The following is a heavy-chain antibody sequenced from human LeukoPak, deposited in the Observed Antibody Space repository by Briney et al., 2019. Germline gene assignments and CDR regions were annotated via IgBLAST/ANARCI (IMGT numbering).Heavy chain of an antibody. V-gene: IGHV3-33*01. CDR1: GFTFSSYG. CDR2: IWYDGSNK. J-gene: IGHJ3*02. Sequence: GGSLRLSCAASGFTFSSYGMHWVRQAPGKGLEWVAVIWYDGSNKYYADSVKGRFTISRDNSKSTLYLQMNSLRAEDTAVYYCAREYYYDSSALGSDAFDIWGQGTMVTVSS. CDR3: AREYYYDSSALGSDAFDI. D-gene: IGHD3-22*01.